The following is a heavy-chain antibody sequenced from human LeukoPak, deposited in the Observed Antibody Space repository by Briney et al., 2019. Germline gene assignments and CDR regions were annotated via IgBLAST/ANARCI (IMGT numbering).Heavy chain of an antibody. CDR1: GFIFRDYS. J-gene: IGHJ4*02. V-gene: IGHV3-64*01. CDR2: ISSNGGNT. CDR3: AKDGSI. Sequence: GGSLRLSCAASGFIFRDYSMHWVRQAPGKGLEYVSAISSNGGNTYHANSVKDRFTISRDNSKNTLYLQMNSLRAEDTAVYYCAKDGSIWGQGTLVTVSS.